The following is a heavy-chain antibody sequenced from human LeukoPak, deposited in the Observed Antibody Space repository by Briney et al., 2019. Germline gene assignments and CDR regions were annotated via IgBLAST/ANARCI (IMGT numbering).Heavy chain of an antibody. J-gene: IGHJ4*02. CDR1: GGSVSSTTYY. CDR3: ARYVVYGSGKYYFDC. D-gene: IGHD3-10*01. CDR2: IDYSGST. V-gene: IGHV4-39*01. Sequence: SETLSLTCTVSGGSVSSTTYYWSWIRQPPGKGLEWIASIDYSGSTYYNPSLKSRVTISVDTSENQFSLKLSSVTAADTAVYYCARYVVYGSGKYYFDCWGQGTLVTVSS.